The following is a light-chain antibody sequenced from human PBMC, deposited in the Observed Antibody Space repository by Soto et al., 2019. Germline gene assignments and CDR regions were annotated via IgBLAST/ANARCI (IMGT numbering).Light chain of an antibody. J-gene: IGKJ4*01. CDR1: QSVSLY. CDR2: DTS. CDR3: QQRTTWPLT. Sequence: EIVFTQSPANLSLSPCARATLSCRASQSVSLYVAWYQQKPGQAPRLLIYDTSNRATGIPARFSGSGSGTDFTLTISSLEPEDFALYYCQQRTTWPLTFGGGTKVEIK. V-gene: IGKV3-11*01.